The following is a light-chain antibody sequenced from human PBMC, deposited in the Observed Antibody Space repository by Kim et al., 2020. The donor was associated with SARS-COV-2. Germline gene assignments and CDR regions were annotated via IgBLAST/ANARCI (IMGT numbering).Light chain of an antibody. V-gene: IGKV1-5*01. CDR1: QTISTL. Sequence: SVGDRVTITCRASQTISTLLAWYQKKPRKAPKLLIYQASILESGGPSRFSGSGSGTEFSLTISSLQPDDFATYYCQHYNSYPYTFGQGTKVDIK. J-gene: IGKJ2*01. CDR3: QHYNSYPYT. CDR2: QAS.